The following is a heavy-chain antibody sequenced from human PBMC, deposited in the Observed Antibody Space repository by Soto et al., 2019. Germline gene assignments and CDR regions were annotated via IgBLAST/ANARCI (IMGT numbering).Heavy chain of an antibody. CDR2: ISAYNGNT. CDR3: ARVCRKLCWFDP. CDR1: GYTFTSYG. Sequence: ASVKVSCKASGYTFTSYGISWARQAPGQGLEWMGWISAYNGNTNYAQKLQGRVTMTTDTSTSTAYMELRSLRSDDTAVYYCARVCRKLCWFDPWGQGTLVTVSS. V-gene: IGHV1-18*01. D-gene: IGHD3-16*01. J-gene: IGHJ5*02.